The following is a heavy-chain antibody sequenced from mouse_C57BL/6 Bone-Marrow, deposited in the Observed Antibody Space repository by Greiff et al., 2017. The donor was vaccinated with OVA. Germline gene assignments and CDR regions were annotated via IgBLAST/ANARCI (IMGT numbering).Heavy chain of an antibody. CDR3: ERRGAYYDDDGTYCDY. V-gene: IGHV5-15*04. CDR1: GFTFSDYG. J-gene: IGHJ2*01. D-gene: IGHD2-4*01. CDR2: ISNLAYSI. Sequence: EVMLVESGGGLVQPGGSLKLSCAASGFTFSDYGMAWVRQAPRKGPEWVAFISNLAYSIYYADNVTGRFTISRENAKNTRYLEMSSLRSEDTGMYDCERRGAYYDDDGTYCDYWGQGTTLTVSS.